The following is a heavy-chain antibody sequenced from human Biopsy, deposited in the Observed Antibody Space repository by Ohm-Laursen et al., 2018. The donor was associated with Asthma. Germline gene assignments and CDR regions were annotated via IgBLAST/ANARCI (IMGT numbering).Heavy chain of an antibody. CDR1: GGSVSSGSYY. CDR2: ISYSGST. J-gene: IGHJ2*01. Sequence: SETLSLTCTVSGGSVSSGSYYWSWIRQPPGKGLAWVSYISYSGSTDYNPSLKSRLTISMDTSKNQFSLKLSSVTAADTAVYYCARVPTTLRYFDLWGCGTLVTVSS. D-gene: IGHD2-15*01. CDR3: ARVPTTLRYFDL. V-gene: IGHV4-61*01.